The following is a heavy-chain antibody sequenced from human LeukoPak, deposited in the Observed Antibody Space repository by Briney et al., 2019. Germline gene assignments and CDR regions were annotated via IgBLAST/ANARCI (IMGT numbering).Heavy chain of an antibody. Sequence: GGSLRLSCAASGFTFSTYDIHWVRRATGKGLEWVSAIDTAGDTYYPGSVKGRFTISRENAKNSLYLQMNSLRAEDTALYYCASGGIYYGAAFDFWGQGSLVTVSA. CDR1: GFTFSTYD. D-gene: IGHD1-26*01. CDR3: ASGGIYYGAAFDF. J-gene: IGHJ4*02. V-gene: IGHV3-13*01. CDR2: IDTAGDT.